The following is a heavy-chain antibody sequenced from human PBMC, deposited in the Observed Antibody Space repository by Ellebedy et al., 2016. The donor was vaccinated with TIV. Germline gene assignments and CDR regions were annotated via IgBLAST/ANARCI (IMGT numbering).Heavy chain of an antibody. D-gene: IGHD3-9*01. Sequence: SETLSLTXAVYASSFSGYYWSWIRQPPGKGLEWIGEINHSGSTNYNPSLKSRVTISVDTSKNQFSLKLSSVTAADTAVYYCAREDMLTGLDAFDIWGQGTMVTVSS. CDR3: AREDMLTGLDAFDI. CDR1: ASSFSGYY. J-gene: IGHJ3*02. CDR2: INHSGST. V-gene: IGHV4-34*01.